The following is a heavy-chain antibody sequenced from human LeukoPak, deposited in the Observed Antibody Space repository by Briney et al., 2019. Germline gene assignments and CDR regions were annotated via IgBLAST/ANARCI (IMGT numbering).Heavy chain of an antibody. J-gene: IGHJ4*02. CDR2: INWNGGST. D-gene: IGHD3-22*01. CDR1: GFTLDDYG. V-gene: IGHV3-20*04. CDR3: ARFGSRGYYFDY. Sequence: SGGSLRLSCAASGFTLDDYGISWVRQAPGKGLEWVSGINWNGGSTGYADSVKGRFTISRDNAKNSLYLQMNSLRAEDTALYYCARFGSRGYYFDYWGRGTLVTVSS.